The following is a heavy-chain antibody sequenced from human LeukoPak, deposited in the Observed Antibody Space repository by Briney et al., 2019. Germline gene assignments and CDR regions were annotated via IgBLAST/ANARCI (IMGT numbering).Heavy chain of an antibody. CDR3: ARAPYDSSGYTSFQH. J-gene: IGHJ1*01. V-gene: IGHV1-69*05. CDR1: GGTFSSYA. D-gene: IGHD3-22*01. Sequence: SVKVSCKASGGTFSSYAISWVRQAPGQGLEWMGGIIPIFGTANYAQKFQGRVTITTDESTSTAYMELSSLRSEDTAVYYCARAPYDSSGYTSFQHWGQGTLVTISS. CDR2: IIPIFGTA.